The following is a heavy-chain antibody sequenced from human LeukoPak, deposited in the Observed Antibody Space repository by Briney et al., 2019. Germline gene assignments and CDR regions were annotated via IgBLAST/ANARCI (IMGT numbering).Heavy chain of an antibody. CDR2: MNPNSGNT. D-gene: IGHD3-22*01. Sequence: ASVTVSFTASGYTFTSYDINWVRQATGQGLEWMGWMNPNSGNTGYAQKFQGRVTMTRNTSISTAYMELSSLRSEDTAVYYCASPVPADYYDSSGPISYYYYGMDVWGQGTTVTVSS. V-gene: IGHV1-8*01. J-gene: IGHJ6*02. CDR3: ASPVPADYYDSSGPISYYYYGMDV. CDR1: GYTFTSYD.